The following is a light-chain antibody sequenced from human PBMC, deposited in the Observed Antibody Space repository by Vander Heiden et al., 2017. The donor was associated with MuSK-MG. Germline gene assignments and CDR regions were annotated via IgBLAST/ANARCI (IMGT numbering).Light chain of an antibody. CDR2: DVN. CDR1: SSDVGGYNY. V-gene: IGLV2-11*01. J-gene: IGLJ2*01. CDR3: CSYAGSYTP. Sequence: QSALTQPRSVSGSPGQSVTISCTGTSSDVGGYNYVSWYQQHPDKAPNLMIYDVNKRPSGVPDRFSGSKSGNTASLTISGLQAEDEADYYCCSYAGSYTPFGGGTKLTVL.